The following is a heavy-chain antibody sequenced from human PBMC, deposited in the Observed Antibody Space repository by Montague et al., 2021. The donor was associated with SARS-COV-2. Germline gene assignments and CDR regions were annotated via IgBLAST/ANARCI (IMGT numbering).Heavy chain of an antibody. V-gene: IGHV4-39*07. CDR2: TYYSGST. CDR1: GGSISTSPYF. D-gene: IGHD6-19*01. Sequence: SETLSLTCTVSGGSISTSPYFWGWIRQPPGKGLEWIGSTYYSGSTYYNPSLKSRVAISIDTSKNQFSLKLSSVTAADTAVYYCAGGNRIAVAGYGFDYWGQGTMVTVSS. CDR3: AGGNRIAVAGYGFDY. J-gene: IGHJ4*02.